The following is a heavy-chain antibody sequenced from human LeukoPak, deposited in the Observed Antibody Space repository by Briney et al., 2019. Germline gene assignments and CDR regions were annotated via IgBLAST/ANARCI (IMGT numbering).Heavy chain of an antibody. CDR3: ARDHSSSSEDY. V-gene: IGHV4-61*02. Sequence: SETLSLTCTVSGGSISSGSYYWSWIRQPAGKGLEWIGRIYTSGSTNYNPSLKSRVTISVDTSKNQFSLKLNSVTAADTAVYYCARDHSSSSEDYWGQGTLVTVSS. CDR2: IYTSGST. J-gene: IGHJ4*02. CDR1: GGSISSGSYY. D-gene: IGHD6-13*01.